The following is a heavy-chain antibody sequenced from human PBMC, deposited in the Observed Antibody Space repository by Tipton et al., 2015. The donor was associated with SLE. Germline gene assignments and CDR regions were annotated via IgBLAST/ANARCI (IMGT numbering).Heavy chain of an antibody. D-gene: IGHD4-17*01. J-gene: IGHJ3*02. CDR2: VFPGGPT. V-gene: IGHV4-34*12. CDR1: GGSFSGSY. CDR3: VREAAMSTYGPNAFDI. Sequence: TLSLTCAVYGGSFSGSYWSWIRQSPGKGLEWIGEVFPGGPTNYNPSLKSRVTISLDTSRNQFSLRLSSVTAADTAVYYCVREAAMSTYGPNAFDIWGQGTLVTVSS.